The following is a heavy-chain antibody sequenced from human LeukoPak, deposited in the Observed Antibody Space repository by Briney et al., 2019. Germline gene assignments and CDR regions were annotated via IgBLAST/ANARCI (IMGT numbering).Heavy chain of an antibody. V-gene: IGHV3-30*04. Sequence: GGSLRLSCAASGFTFSSYAMHWVRQAPGKGLEWVAVISYDGSNKYYADSVKGRFTISRDNSKNTLYLQMNSLRAEDTAVYYCARDSFGDYASDFDPVDYWGQGTLVTVSS. D-gene: IGHD4-17*01. CDR1: GFTFSSYA. CDR2: ISYDGSNK. J-gene: IGHJ4*02. CDR3: ARDSFGDYASDFDPVDY.